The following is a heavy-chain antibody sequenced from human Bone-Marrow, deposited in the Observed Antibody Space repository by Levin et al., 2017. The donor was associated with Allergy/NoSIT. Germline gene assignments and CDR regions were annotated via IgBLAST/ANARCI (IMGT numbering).Heavy chain of an antibody. Sequence: SETLSLTCAVYGGSFSGYYWSWIRQPPGKGLEWIGEINHSGSTNYNPSLKSRVTISVDTSKNQFSLKLSSVTAADTAVYYCARGSVTRFLEWLFFDYWGQGTLVTVSS. J-gene: IGHJ4*02. CDR1: GGSFSGYY. CDR2: INHSGST. D-gene: IGHD3-3*01. V-gene: IGHV4-34*01. CDR3: ARGSVTRFLEWLFFDY.